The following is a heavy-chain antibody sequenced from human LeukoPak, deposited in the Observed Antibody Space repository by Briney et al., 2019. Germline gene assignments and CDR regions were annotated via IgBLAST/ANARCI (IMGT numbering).Heavy chain of an antibody. CDR2: ISSSGGST. V-gene: IGHV3-23*01. D-gene: IGHD3-16*02. CDR3: ARRVNVWGSYRQYYYDY. J-gene: IGHJ4*02. CDR1: GFTFSNYA. Sequence: GGSLRLSCAASGFTFSNYAMSWVRQAPGKGLEWVSTISSSGGSTYYADSVKGRFTISRDNSKNTLYLQMNGLRAEDPAVYYCARRVNVWGSYRQYYYDYWRQGTLVTVSS.